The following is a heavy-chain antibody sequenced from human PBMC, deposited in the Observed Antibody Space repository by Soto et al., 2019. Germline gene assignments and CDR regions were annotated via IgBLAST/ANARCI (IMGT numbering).Heavy chain of an antibody. V-gene: IGHV3-53*01. Sequence: EVQLVESGGGLIQPGGSLRLSCAVSGFTVSNNYMSWVRQAPGKGLEGVSVIYSGGYTAYGDSVKGRFTISRDNSKNTLTLKRKGRRADPPAGVSWGARPGGGGYWGQGTLVTVSS. CDR2: IYSGGYT. J-gene: IGHJ4*02. CDR3: GARPGGGGY. CDR1: GFTVSNNY. D-gene: IGHD7-27*01.